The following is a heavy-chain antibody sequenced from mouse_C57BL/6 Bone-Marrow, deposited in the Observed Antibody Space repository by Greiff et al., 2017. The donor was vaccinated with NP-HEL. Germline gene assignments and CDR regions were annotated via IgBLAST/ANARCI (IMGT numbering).Heavy chain of an antibody. D-gene: IGHD3-2*02. Sequence: EVQLQESGPGLVKPSQSLSLTCSVTGYSITSGYYWNWIRQFPGNKLEWMGYISYDGSNNYNPSLKNRISITRDTSKNQFFLKLNSVTTEDTATYYCARGGSSGYRYWGQGTTLTVSS. CDR1: GYSITSGYY. CDR3: ARGGSSGYRY. V-gene: IGHV3-6*01. J-gene: IGHJ2*01. CDR2: ISYDGSN.